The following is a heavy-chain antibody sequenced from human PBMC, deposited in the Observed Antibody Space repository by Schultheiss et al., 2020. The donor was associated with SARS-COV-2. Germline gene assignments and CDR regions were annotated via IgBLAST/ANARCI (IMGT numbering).Heavy chain of an antibody. CDR1: GGSISSSSYY. CDR3: ARLRGTRFDY. Sequence: SQTLSLTCPVSGGSISSSSYYWSWIRQPPGKGLEWIGYIYYSGNTNYNPSVKSRVTISVDTSKNQFSLKLSSVTAADTAVYYCARLRGTRFDYWGQGTLVTVSS. J-gene: IGHJ4*02. D-gene: IGHD1-14*01. V-gene: IGHV4-61*05. CDR2: IYYSGNT.